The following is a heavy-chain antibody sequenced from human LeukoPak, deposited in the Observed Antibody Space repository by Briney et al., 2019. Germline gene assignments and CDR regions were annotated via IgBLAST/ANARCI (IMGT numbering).Heavy chain of an antibody. CDR2: ISSSGSTI. J-gene: IGHJ3*02. Sequence: GGPLRLSCAVSGFTFSDYYMNWIRQAPGKGLEWVSYISSSGSTIYYADSVKGRFNISRDNDKNSLYLQMNSLRAEATAVYYCAREASFGGSYDSSDLTIRERAFDIWGQGTMVTVSS. CDR3: AREASFGGSYDSSDLTIRERAFDI. V-gene: IGHV3-11*01. CDR1: GFTFSDYY. D-gene: IGHD3-22*01.